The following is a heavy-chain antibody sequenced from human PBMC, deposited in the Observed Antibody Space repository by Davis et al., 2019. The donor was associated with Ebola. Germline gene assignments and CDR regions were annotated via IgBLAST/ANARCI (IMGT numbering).Heavy chain of an antibody. CDR1: GFTFSSYG. J-gene: IGHJ4*02. V-gene: IGHV3-30*18. CDR2: ISYDGSNK. D-gene: IGHD2-8*01. CDR3: AKTLVREVMVYASYFDY. Sequence: GGSLRLSCAASGFTFSSYGMHWVRQAPGKGLEWVAVISYDGSNKYYADSVKGRFTISRDNSKNTLYLQMNSLRAEDAAVYYCAKTLVREVMVYASYFDYWGQGTLVTVSS.